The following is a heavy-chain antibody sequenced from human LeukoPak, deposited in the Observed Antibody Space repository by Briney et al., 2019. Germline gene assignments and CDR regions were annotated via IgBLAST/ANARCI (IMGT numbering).Heavy chain of an antibody. J-gene: IGHJ2*01. CDR2: IYHSGGT. V-gene: IGHV4-30-4*01. D-gene: IGHD3-3*01. CDR1: GGSISSGDYY. CDR3: ASFITIFRAPWYFDL. Sequence: PSETLSLTCTVSGGSISSGDYYWSWIRRPPGKGLEWIGYIYHSGGTYYNPSLKSRVTISVDRSKNQFSLKLSSVTAADTAVYYCASFITIFRAPWYFDLWGRGTLVTVSS.